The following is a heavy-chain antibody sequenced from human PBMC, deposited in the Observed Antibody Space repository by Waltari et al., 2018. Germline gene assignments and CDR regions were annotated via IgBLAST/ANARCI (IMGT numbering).Heavy chain of an antibody. J-gene: IGHJ4*01. CDR1: GFTFTPAW. CDR2: ITSKNDGATT. Sequence: EVLIVESGGGSMKPGDSLRLSCVASGFTFTPAWLTWVRQAPGKGVGWVWRITSKNDGATTDFAASLRGRFSISRDDSQNRVFLQMSSLRIEDTAVYYCTTLDAPWGGWGHGTLVTVSS. V-gene: IGHV3-15*01. CDR3: TTLDAPWGG. D-gene: IGHD7-27*01.